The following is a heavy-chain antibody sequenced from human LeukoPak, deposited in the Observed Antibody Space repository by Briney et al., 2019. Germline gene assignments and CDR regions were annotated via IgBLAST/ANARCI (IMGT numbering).Heavy chain of an antibody. V-gene: IGHV1-18*01. D-gene: IGHD4-11*01. CDR2: ISAYNGNT. CDR3: ARDAVKYGNYGEYYFDY. CDR1: GYTFTSYG. J-gene: IGHJ4*02. Sequence: GASVKVSCKASGYTFTSYGISWVRQAPGQGLEWMGWISAYNGNTNYAQKLQSRVTMTTDTSTSTAYMELRSLRSDDTAVYYCARDAVKYGNYGEYYFDYWGQGTLVTVSS.